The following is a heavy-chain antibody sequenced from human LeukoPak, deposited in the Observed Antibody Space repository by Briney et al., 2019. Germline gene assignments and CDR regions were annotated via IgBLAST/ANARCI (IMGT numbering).Heavy chain of an antibody. D-gene: IGHD6-13*01. CDR2: INLKSGGT. J-gene: IGHJ5*02. CDR3: ARADSSNWYWFDP. CDR1: GYTFTGYF. V-gene: IGHV1-2*02. Sequence: ASVKVSCKASGYTFTGYFIHWLRQAPGQGLEWMGGINLKSGGTNYAQNFQGRVTMTRDMSISTAYMDLSSLKSDDTAVYYCARADSSNWYWFDPWGQGTLVTVSS.